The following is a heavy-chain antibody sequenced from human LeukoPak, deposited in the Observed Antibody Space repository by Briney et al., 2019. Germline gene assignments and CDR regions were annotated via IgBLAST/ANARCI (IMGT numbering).Heavy chain of an antibody. D-gene: IGHD4-17*01. J-gene: IGHJ6*02. Sequence: SETLSLTCTVSTGSISSSGYYWGWIRQPPGKGLEWIGSIYYSGSTYYNPSLKSRVTISVDTSKNQFSLKLNSVTAADTAVYYCARLNGDYGYYGMDVWGQGTTVTVSS. V-gene: IGHV4-39*01. CDR1: TGSISSSGYY. CDR3: ARLNGDYGYYGMDV. CDR2: IYYSGST.